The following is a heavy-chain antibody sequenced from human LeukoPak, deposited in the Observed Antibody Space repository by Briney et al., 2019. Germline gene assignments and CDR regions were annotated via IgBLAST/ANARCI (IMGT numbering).Heavy chain of an antibody. Sequence: APVKVSCKASGYTFTSYDINWVRQATGQGREWMGWMNPNSGNTGYAQKFQGRVTMTRNTSISTAYMELSSLRSEDTAVYYCARAMVRGVTRRLLGYWGQGTLVTVSS. V-gene: IGHV1-8*01. J-gene: IGHJ4*02. D-gene: IGHD3-10*01. CDR3: ARAMVRGVTRRLLGY. CDR2: MNPNSGNT. CDR1: GYTFTSYD.